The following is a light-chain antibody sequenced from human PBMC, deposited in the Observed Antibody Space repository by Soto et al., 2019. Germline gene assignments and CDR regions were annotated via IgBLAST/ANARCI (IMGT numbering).Light chain of an antibody. CDR1: QSVSNNY. Sequence: EIVFTQSPGTLSLSPGERATLSCRASQSVSNNYLAWSQQKPGQSPRLLMYGESIRDAVVPDRFSGSGSGTEFTLTLSRLEPEDFTVYYCHHYETFGQGTKVDIK. CDR3: HHYET. J-gene: IGKJ1*01. CDR2: GES. V-gene: IGKV3-20*01.